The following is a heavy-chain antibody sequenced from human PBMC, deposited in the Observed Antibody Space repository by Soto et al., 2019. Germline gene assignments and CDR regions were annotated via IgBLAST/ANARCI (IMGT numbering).Heavy chain of an antibody. V-gene: IGHV1-24*01. J-gene: IGHJ4*02. CDR1: GYTLTESS. D-gene: IGHD3-3*01. CDR2: FDPEDGET. CDR3: ATVMHYDFWSGYYTNDY. Sequence: ASVKVSCEVSGYTLTESSMHWVRQAPGKGLECMGGFDPEDGETIYAQKFQGRVTMTEDTSTDTAYMELSSLRSEDTAVYYCATVMHYDFWSGYYTNDYWGQGTLVTVSS.